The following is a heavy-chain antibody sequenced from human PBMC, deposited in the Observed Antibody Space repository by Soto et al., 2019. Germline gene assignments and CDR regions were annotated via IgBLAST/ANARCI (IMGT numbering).Heavy chain of an antibody. D-gene: IGHD4-4*01. CDR2: FYHSGST. Sequence: QVQLQESGPGLVKPSQTLSLTCSVSGGSISSGYYYWSWIRQPPGKGLEWIGYFYHSGSTYYNPSLKSRLTISKDMTKNQFSLNLASVTAADTAVYYCARAAATTADGYYYYGLDVWGQGTTVTVSS. CDR3: ARAAATTADGYYYYGLDV. CDR1: GGSISSGYYY. J-gene: IGHJ6*02. V-gene: IGHV4-30-4*01.